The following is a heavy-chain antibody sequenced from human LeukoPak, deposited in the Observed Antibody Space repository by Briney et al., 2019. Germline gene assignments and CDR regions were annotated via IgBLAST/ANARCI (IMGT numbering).Heavy chain of an antibody. CDR1: GYTFTSYY. CDR3: ARQLDNIVGASLFDY. D-gene: IGHD1-26*01. J-gene: IGHJ4*02. V-gene: IGHV1-46*03. Sequence: ASVKVSCKASGYTFTSYYMHWVRQAPGQGLEWMGIINPSGGSTSYAQKFQGRVTMTRDTPTSTVYMELSSLRSEDTAVYYCARQLDNIVGASLFDYWGQGTLVTVSS. CDR2: INPSGGST.